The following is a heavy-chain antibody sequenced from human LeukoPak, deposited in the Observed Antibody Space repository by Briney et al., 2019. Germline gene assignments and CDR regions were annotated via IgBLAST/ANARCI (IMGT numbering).Heavy chain of an antibody. CDR2: IRSKADGGTI. J-gene: IGHJ4*02. D-gene: IGHD3-3*01. Sequence: PGGSLRLSCTPSGFTFNDYGVSWVRQAPGKGLEWVGLIRSKADGGTINYAASVKGRLTISRDDSKGIAYLQMNSLKAEDTAVYFCTREGKTIFGVVITPPFDYWGQGTLVTVSS. V-gene: IGHV3-49*04. CDR1: GFTFNDYG. CDR3: TREGKTIFGVVITPPFDY.